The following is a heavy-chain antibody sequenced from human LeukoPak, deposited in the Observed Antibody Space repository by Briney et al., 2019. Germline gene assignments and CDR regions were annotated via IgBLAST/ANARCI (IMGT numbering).Heavy chain of an antibody. V-gene: IGHV4-4*07. J-gene: IGHJ4*02. D-gene: IGHD2-15*01. CDR1: GGSISSYY. CDR3: ARGGYCSGGSCYSDSDY. CDR2: IYTSGST. Sequence: SETLSLTCTVSGGSISSYYWSWIRQPAGKGLEWIGRIYTSGSTNYNPSLKSRVTMSVDMSKNQFSLKLSSVTAADTAVYYCARGGYCSGGSCYSDSDYWGQGTLVTVSS.